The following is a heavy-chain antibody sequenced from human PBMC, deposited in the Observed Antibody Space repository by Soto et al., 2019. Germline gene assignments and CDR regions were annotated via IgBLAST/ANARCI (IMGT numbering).Heavy chain of an antibody. J-gene: IGHJ6*02. V-gene: IGHV3-48*02. CDR1: GFIFSDYT. D-gene: IGHD3-16*01. CDR2: ISSSGDAI. CDR3: ARDHGGSTWFGGVYYFFGMDV. Sequence: EVQLVESGGDLVQPGGSLRLSCAASGFIFSDYTMTWVRQAPGRGLEFVSHISSSGDAIFYAESVKGRFTVSRDNAKNSLYLQMNSLRYDDTAVYFCARDHGGSTWFGGVYYFFGMDVWGQGTAVTVSS.